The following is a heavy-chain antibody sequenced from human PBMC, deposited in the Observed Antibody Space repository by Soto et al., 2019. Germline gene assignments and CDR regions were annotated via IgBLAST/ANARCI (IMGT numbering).Heavy chain of an antibody. CDR3: ASGGITMGRGALRFPMDV. CDR1: GGTFSSYA. CDR2: IIPIFGTA. J-gene: IGHJ6*02. D-gene: IGHD3-10*01. Sequence: QVQLVQSGAEVKKPGSSVKVSCKASGGTFSSYAISWVRQAPGQGLEWMGGIIPIFGTANYARKFQGRATITADKSTSAAYMELSSLRSEDTAVYYGASGGITMGRGALRFPMDVWGQLTTVTVSS. V-gene: IGHV1-69*06.